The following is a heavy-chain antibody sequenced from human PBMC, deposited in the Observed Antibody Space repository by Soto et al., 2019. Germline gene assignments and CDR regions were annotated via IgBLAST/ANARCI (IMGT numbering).Heavy chain of an antibody. V-gene: IGHV1-58*01. J-gene: IGHJ5*02. Sequence: SVKASCKSSGVTITSSAVQCVRQARGQRLEWIGWIVVGSGNTNYAQKFQERVTITRDMSTSTAYMELSSLRSEDTAVYYCAAGHSHCSGGSCYYPYNWFDPWGQGTLVTVSS. D-gene: IGHD2-15*01. CDR3: AAGHSHCSGGSCYYPYNWFDP. CDR2: IVVGSGNT. CDR1: GVTITSSA.